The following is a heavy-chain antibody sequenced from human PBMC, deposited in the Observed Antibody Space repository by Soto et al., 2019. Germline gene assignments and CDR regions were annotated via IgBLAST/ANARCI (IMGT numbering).Heavy chain of an antibody. CDR3: AASVPIVVVTTEDWCFDL. CDR1: GFTFTSSA. J-gene: IGHJ2*01. D-gene: IGHD3-22*01. CDR2: IVVGSGNT. Sequence: SVKVSCKASGFTFTSSAVQWVRQARGQRLEWIGWIVVGSGNTNYAQKFQERVTITRDMSASTAYMELSSLRSEDTAVYYCAASVPIVVVTTEDWCFDLWGRGTLVTVSS. V-gene: IGHV1-58*01.